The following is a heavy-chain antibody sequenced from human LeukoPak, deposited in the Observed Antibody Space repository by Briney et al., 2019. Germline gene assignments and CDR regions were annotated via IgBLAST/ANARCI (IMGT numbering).Heavy chain of an antibody. CDR2: INPNSGGT. CDR3: ARDLPVVVVITSINAFDI. CDR1: GYTFTGYY. V-gene: IGHV1-2*02. J-gene: IGHJ3*02. D-gene: IGHD3-22*01. Sequence: ASVKVSCTASGYTFTGYYMHWVRQAPGQGLEWMGWINPNSGGTNYAQKFQGRVTMTRDTSISTAYMELSRLRSDDTAVYYCARDLPVVVVITSINAFDIWGQGTMVTVSS.